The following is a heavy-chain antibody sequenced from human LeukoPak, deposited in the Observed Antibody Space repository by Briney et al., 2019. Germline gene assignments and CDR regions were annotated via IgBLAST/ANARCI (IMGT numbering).Heavy chain of an antibody. Sequence: PGRSLRLSCAASGFTFSSYGMHWVRQAPGKGLEWVAVIWYDGSNKYYADSVKGRFTISRDNSKNMLYLQMNSLRAEDTAVYYCARGRRYCSSTSCYFWFDPWGQGTLVTVSS. V-gene: IGHV3-33*01. CDR1: GFTFSSYG. CDR3: ARGRRYCSSTSCYFWFDP. J-gene: IGHJ5*02. CDR2: IWYDGSNK. D-gene: IGHD2-2*01.